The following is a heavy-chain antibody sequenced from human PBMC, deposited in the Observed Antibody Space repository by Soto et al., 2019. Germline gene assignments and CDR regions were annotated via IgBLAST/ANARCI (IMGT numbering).Heavy chain of an antibody. Sequence: ASVKVSCKASGYTFTSYGISWARQAPGQGLEWMGWISAYNGNTNYAQKLQGRVTMTTDTSTSTAYMELRSLRSDDTAVYYCARDKGRESYYYGMDVWGQGTTVTVSS. V-gene: IGHV1-18*01. J-gene: IGHJ6*02. CDR2: ISAYNGNT. CDR3: ARDKGRESYYYGMDV. D-gene: IGHD3-10*01. CDR1: GYTFTSYG.